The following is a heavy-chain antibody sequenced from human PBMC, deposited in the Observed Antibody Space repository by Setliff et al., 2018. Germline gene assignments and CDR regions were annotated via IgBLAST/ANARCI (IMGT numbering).Heavy chain of an antibody. CDR1: GFTFSRYW. CDR3: ARSYQGVDDFWSGYFQTDYYYYMDV. CDR2: IKQDGSEK. J-gene: IGHJ6*03. Sequence: PGGSLRLSCAASGFTFSRYWMGWVRQAPGKGLEWVANIKQDGSEKYYVDSVKGRFTISRDNAKNSLYLQMNSLRAEDTAVYYCARSYQGVDDFWSGYFQTDYYYYMDVWGKGTTVTVSS. D-gene: IGHD3-3*01. V-gene: IGHV3-7*01.